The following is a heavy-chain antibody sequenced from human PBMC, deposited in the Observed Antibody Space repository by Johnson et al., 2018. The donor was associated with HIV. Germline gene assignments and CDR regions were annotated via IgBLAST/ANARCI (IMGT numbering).Heavy chain of an antibody. Sequence: QVQLVESGGGVVQPGGSLRLSCAASGFTFSSYGMHWVRQAPGKGLEWVAFIRYDGSNKYYADSVKGRFTISRDNSKNTLYLQMNSLRAEDTAVYYCAKGTTVVTPELAFDIWGQGTMVTVSS. J-gene: IGHJ3*02. CDR2: IRYDGSNK. D-gene: IGHD4-23*01. CDR1: GFTFSSYG. CDR3: AKGTTVVTPELAFDI. V-gene: IGHV3-30*02.